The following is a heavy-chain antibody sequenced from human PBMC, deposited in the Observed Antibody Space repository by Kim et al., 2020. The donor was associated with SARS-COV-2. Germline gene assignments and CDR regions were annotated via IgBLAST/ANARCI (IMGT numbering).Heavy chain of an antibody. CDR2: IIPIFGTA. J-gene: IGHJ6*01. CDR1: GGTFSSYA. CDR3: AKGIAAAGTYYHGMYV. Sequence: SVKVSCKASGGTFSSYAISWVRQAPGQGLEWMGGIIPIFGTANYAQKFQGRVTITADESTSTAYMELSSLRSEDTAVYYCAKGIAAAGTYYHGMYVWGQGTTVTVSS. V-gene: IGHV1-69*13. D-gene: IGHD6-13*01.